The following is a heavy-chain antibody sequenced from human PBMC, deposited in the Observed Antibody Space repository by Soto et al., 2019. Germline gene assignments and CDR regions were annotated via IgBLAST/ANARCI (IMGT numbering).Heavy chain of an antibody. CDR2: ISYDGSNK. V-gene: IGHV3-30-3*01. Sequence: GGSMRLSCAASGFTFSSYAMHWVRQAPGKGLEWVAVISYDGSNKYYADSVKGRFTISRDNSKNTLYLQMNSLRAEDTAVYYCARDPPGYYISYYYYGMDVWGQGTTVTVSS. CDR3: ARDPPGYYISYYYYGMDV. D-gene: IGHD3-22*01. J-gene: IGHJ6*02. CDR1: GFTFSSYA.